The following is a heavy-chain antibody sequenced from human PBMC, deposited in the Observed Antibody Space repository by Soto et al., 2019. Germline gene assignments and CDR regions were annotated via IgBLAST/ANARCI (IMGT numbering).Heavy chain of an antibody. J-gene: IGHJ6*02. Sequence: PGGSMRLSCAASEFTFSKFDMHWVRQAPGKGLEWVAVISYDGNNKYYEDSVKGRFTISRYDSKNTLYLQLNSLKTDDTAVYYCPTDRGYGYGRMAGYYYYCMDVWGQGTTVTVSS. V-gene: IGHV3-30-3*01. CDR3: PTDRGYGYGRMAGYYYYCMDV. D-gene: IGHD5-18*01. CDR2: ISYDGNNK. CDR1: EFTFSKFD.